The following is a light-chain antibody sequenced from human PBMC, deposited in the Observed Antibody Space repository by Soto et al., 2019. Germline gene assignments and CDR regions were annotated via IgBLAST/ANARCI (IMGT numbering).Light chain of an antibody. V-gene: IGLV2-14*01. J-gene: IGLJ1*01. CDR3: SLYTTSSTPSYV. CDR1: SFDVDDYNS. Sequence: QSVRTQPASVSGSPGQSITISCTGTSFDVDDYNSVSWDQQPPGKAPKLIIYEVNNRPSGVSNRFSGSNSDNTASLTISGLQAEDEADYYCSLYTTSSTPSYVFGTGTKVTVL. CDR2: EVN.